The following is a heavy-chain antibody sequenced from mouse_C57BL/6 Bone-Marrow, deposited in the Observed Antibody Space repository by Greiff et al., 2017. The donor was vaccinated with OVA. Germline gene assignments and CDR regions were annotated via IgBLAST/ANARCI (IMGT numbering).Heavy chain of an antibody. D-gene: IGHD1-1*01. Sequence: VHLVESGAELARPGASVKLSCKASGYTFTSYGISWVKQRTGQGLEWIGEIYPRSGNTYYNEKFKGKATLTADKSSSTAYMELRSLTSEDSAVYFCAREAVVPWGMDYWGQGTSVTVSS. V-gene: IGHV1-81*01. J-gene: IGHJ4*01. CDR3: AREAVVPWGMDY. CDR1: GYTFTSYG. CDR2: IYPRSGNT.